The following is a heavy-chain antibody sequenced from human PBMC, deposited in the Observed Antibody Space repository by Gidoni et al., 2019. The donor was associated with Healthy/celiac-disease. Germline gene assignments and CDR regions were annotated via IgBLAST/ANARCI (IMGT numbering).Heavy chain of an antibody. J-gene: IGHJ4*02. V-gene: IGHV3-53*01. Sequence: EVQLVESGGGLIQPGGSLRLSCAASGVAVSNNYMSWVRQAPGRGLEWVSVLYSSGSTYYADSVQGRFTISRDNIKNTLYLQMNSLRAEDTAVYYCASWGSSWPYYFTYWGQGTLVTVSS. D-gene: IGHD6-13*01. CDR2: LYSSGST. CDR1: GVAVSNNY. CDR3: ASWGSSWPYYFTY.